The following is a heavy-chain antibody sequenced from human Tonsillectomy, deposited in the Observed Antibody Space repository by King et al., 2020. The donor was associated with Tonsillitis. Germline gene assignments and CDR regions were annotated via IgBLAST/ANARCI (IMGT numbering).Heavy chain of an antibody. V-gene: IGHV3-23*04. D-gene: IGHD6-13*01. CDR3: ARRLGQQLGPFDY. CDR2: ISGSGGTT. Sequence: DVQLVESGGGLVQPGGSLRLSCAASGFNFRSYAMNWVRQAPGKGLEWVSSISGSGGTTEYADSVKGRFTISRDNSKNTLSLQMNSLRAEDTAIYYCARRLGQQLGPFDYWGQGTLVTVSS. CDR1: GFNFRSYA. J-gene: IGHJ4*02.